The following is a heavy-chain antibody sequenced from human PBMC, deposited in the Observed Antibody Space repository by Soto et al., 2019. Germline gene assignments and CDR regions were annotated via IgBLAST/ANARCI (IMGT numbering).Heavy chain of an antibody. D-gene: IGHD6-19*01. V-gene: IGHV1-69*13. J-gene: IGHJ4*02. Sequence: PSVEVSCETSGGTFSTYASYWVRQDNGQGLEWMGAIIPLFGTADYAQKFKGRVTITADESTSTASMELSSLRSEDTAVYYCARPKGSYSSGYYYFDYWGQGTLVTVSS. CDR3: ARPKGSYSSGYYYFDY. CDR1: GGTFSTYA. CDR2: IIPLFGTA.